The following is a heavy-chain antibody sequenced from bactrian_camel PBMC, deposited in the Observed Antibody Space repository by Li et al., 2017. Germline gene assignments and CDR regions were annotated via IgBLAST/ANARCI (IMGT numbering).Heavy chain of an antibody. Sequence: HVQLVESGGGSVQAGGSLRLSCAASGDTLSYYSLVWGWFRQAPGKEREGVATISGGDGSTYYADSVKGRFTISRDKAKNTVYLQLNSLDSEDTAMYYCAKDATHYWVLNGMDSWGNGTQVTVS. D-gene: IGHD3*01. CDR2: ISGGDGST. CDR1: GDTLSYYS. J-gene: IGHJ7*01. V-gene: IGHV3S63*01.